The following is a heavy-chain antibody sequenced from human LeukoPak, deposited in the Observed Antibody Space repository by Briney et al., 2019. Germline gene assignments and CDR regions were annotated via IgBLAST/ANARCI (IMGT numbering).Heavy chain of an antibody. V-gene: IGHV1-18*01. D-gene: IGHD2-2*02. CDR2: ISAYNGNT. J-gene: IGHJ3*02. CDR1: GYTSTSYG. Sequence: GASVKVSCKASGYTSTSYGISWVRQAPGQGLEWMGWISAYNGNTNYAQKLQGRVTMTTDTSTSTAYMELRSLRSDDTAVYYCASPYCSSTSCYRGSGAFDIWGQGTMVTVSS. CDR3: ASPYCSSTSCYRGSGAFDI.